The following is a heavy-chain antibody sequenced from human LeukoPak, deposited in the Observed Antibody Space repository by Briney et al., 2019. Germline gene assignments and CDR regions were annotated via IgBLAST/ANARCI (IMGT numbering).Heavy chain of an antibody. CDR3: ARSMVRGVIIPPPYYYYYMDV. D-gene: IGHD3-10*01. J-gene: IGHJ6*03. CDR1: GGTFSSYA. CDR2: IIPIFGTA. Sequence: GASVKVSCKASGGTFSSYAISWVRQAPGQGLEWMGGIIPIFGTANYAQKFQGRVTITADESTSTVYMELSSLRSEDTAVYYCARSMVRGVIIPPPYYYYYMDVWGKGTTVTISS. V-gene: IGHV1-69*13.